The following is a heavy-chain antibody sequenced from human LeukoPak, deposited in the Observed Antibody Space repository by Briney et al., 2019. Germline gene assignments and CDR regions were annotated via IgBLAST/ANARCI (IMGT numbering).Heavy chain of an antibody. CDR1: GGSISNYY. Sequence: SETLSLTCTVSGGSISNYYWSWIRQPAGKGLEWIGHISTNGSTNYNPSLKSRVTISIDNSNNQFSLKMTSATAADTAVYYCARDRGVTVPGRRLDYWGQGTLVTVSS. V-gene: IGHV4-4*07. J-gene: IGHJ4*02. CDR2: ISTNGST. D-gene: IGHD6-19*01. CDR3: ARDRGVTVPGRRLDY.